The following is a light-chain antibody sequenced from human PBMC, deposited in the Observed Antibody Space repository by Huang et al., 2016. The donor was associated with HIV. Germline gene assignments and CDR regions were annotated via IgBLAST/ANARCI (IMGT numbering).Light chain of an antibody. J-gene: IGKJ2*01. CDR2: GAS. V-gene: IGKV3-15*01. CDR3: QQYNKWPPYT. CDR1: ESILRN. Sequence: VMTQSPATLSVSPGERATLSCRASESILRNLAWYQQRPGQPPRLLIYGASVRLPGIPHRFRGGGSGTEFSLTISSLQSDDFAVYYCQQYNKWPPYTYGQGTKLEIK.